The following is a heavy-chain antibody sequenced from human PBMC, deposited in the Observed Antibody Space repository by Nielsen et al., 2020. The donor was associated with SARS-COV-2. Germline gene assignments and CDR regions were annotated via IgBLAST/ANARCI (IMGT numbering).Heavy chain of an antibody. CDR3: ATTPSSVTAYAVGY. D-gene: IGHD2-21*02. CDR2: IYYSGST. J-gene: IGHJ4*02. Sequence: SETLSLTCTVSGGSISSSSYYWGWIRQPPGKGLEWIGSIYYSGSTYYNPSLKSRVTISVDTSKNQFSLKLSSVTAADTAVYYCATTPSSVTAYAVGYWGQGTPVTVSS. V-gene: IGHV4-39*01. CDR1: GGSISSSSYY.